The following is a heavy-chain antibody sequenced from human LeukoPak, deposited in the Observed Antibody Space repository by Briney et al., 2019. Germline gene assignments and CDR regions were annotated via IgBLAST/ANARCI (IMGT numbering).Heavy chain of an antibody. CDR1: GFTFNDYW. CDR2: VKQDGKKK. Sequence: PGGSLRLSCAASGFTFNDYWMSWVRQAPGKGLEWVANVKQDGKKKFYVDSVKGRFTISRDNAKNSLYLQMNSPRAEDTAVYYCVREAILAVAGDDAFDIWGQGTMVTVSS. D-gene: IGHD6-19*01. J-gene: IGHJ3*02. V-gene: IGHV3-7*01. CDR3: VREAILAVAGDDAFDI.